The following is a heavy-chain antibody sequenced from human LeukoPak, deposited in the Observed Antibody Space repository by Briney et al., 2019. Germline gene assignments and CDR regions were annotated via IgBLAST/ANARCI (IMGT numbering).Heavy chain of an antibody. D-gene: IGHD3-22*01. V-gene: IGHV4-38-2*02. J-gene: IGHJ3*02. CDR1: GYSISSGYY. Sequence: SETLSLTCTVSGYSISSGYYWGWIRQPPGKGLEWIGSIYHSGSTYYNPSLKSRVTISVDTSKNQFSLKLSSVTAADTAVYYCARGGYYYDSSGYQSLVSHAFDIWGQGTMVTVSS. CDR3: ARGGYYYDSSGYQSLVSHAFDI. CDR2: IYHSGST.